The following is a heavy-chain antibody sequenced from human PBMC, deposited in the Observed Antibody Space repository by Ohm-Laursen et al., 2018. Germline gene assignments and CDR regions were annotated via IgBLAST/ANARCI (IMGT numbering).Heavy chain of an antibody. Sequence: SDTLSLTCNVSGASITDYYWSWPRQSPGRGLEWIGLINYRGNTNYNPSLKSRAHLSLDTSRNHFPLRLTSVTAADTAVYFCARDKVAYCPSTSCDNFGLDVWGQGTAVTV. J-gene: IGHJ6*02. D-gene: IGHD2-2*01. CDR3: ARDKVAYCPSTSCDNFGLDV. CDR1: GASITDYY. V-gene: IGHV4-59*13. CDR2: INYRGNT.